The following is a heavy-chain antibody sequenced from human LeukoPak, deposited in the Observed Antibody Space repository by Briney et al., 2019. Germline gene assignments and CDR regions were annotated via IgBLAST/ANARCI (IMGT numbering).Heavy chain of an antibody. Sequence: PGGSLRLSCAASGFTFSSYEMNWVRQAPGKGLEWVSYISSSGSTIYYADSVKGRFTISRDNAKNPLYLQMNSLRAEDTAVYYCARIVGATHYWGQGTLVTVSS. V-gene: IGHV3-48*03. J-gene: IGHJ4*02. CDR1: GFTFSSYE. D-gene: IGHD1-26*01. CDR3: ARIVGATHY. CDR2: ISSSGSTI.